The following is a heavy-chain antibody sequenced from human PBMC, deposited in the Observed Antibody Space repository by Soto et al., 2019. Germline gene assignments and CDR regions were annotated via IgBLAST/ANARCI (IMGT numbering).Heavy chain of an antibody. CDR3: ARDPGSTSSYTDSRGMDV. Sequence: ASVKVSCKASGYTFTGYYMHWVRQAPGQGLEWMGWINPNSGGTNYAQKFQGRVTMTRDTSISTAYMELSRLRSDDTAVYYCARDPGSTSSYTDSRGMDVWGQGTTVTVSS. CDR2: INPNSGGT. CDR1: GYTFTGYY. D-gene: IGHD2-2*02. V-gene: IGHV1-2*02. J-gene: IGHJ6*02.